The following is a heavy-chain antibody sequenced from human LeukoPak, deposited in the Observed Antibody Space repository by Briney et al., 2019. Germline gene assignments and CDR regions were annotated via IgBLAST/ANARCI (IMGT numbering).Heavy chain of an antibody. CDR2: INPNSGGT. CDR1: GYTFTGYY. CDR3: ARVIVVVTADNWFDP. V-gene: IGHV1-2*02. J-gene: IGHJ5*02. D-gene: IGHD2-21*02. Sequence: ASVKVSCKASGYTFTGYYMHWVRQAPGQGLEWMGWINPNSGGTNYAQKFQGRVTMTRDTSLSTAYMELSRLRSDDTAVYYCARVIVVVTADNWFDPGGEGTLVTVSS.